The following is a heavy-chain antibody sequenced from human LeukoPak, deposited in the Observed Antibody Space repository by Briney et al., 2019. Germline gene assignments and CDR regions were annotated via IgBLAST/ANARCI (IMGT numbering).Heavy chain of an antibody. D-gene: IGHD2-2*01. CDR1: GYTFTRYG. CDR2: ISGYNGNT. CDR3: ARRGCSSSNCRSQAAAEWYWLDP. Sequence: ASVKVSCKASGYTFTRYGISWVRQAPGQGLEWMGWISGYNGNTNYAQKFQGRVTMTTDTSTSTAYMELRSLRSDDTAVYYCARRGCSSSNCRSQAAAEWYWLDPWGQGTLVIVSS. V-gene: IGHV1-18*01. J-gene: IGHJ5*02.